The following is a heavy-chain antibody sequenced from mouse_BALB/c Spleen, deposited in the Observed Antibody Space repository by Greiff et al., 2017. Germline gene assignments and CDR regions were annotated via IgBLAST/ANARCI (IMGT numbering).Heavy chain of an antibody. Sequence: EVKLVESGGGLVKPGGSLKLSCAASGFTFSSYTMSWVRQTPEKRLEWVATISSGGSYTYYPDSVKGRFTISRDNAKNTLYLQMSSLKSEDTAMYYCTSVATAKAMDYWGQGTSVTVSS. CDR1: GFTFSSYT. CDR2: ISSGGSYT. J-gene: IGHJ4*01. D-gene: IGHD1-2*01. CDR3: TSVATAKAMDY. V-gene: IGHV5-6-4*01.